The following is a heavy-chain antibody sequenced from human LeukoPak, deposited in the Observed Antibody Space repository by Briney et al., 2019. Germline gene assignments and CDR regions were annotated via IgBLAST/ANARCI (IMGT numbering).Heavy chain of an antibody. D-gene: IGHD2/OR15-2a*01. J-gene: IGHJ4*02. CDR1: GYSFTGYY. CDR2: INPNSGGT. CDR3: ARDQGNFDY. Sequence: ASVTVPCKASGYSFTGYYMHWVRQGPGQGLGLMGWINPNSGGTNYAQKFQGRVTMTRDPSISTAYVELSRLRSDDTAVYYSARDQGNFDYWGQGTLVTVSS. V-gene: IGHV1-2*02.